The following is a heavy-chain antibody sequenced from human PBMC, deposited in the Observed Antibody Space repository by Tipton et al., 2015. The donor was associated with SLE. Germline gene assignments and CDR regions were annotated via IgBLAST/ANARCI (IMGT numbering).Heavy chain of an antibody. CDR2: IYYSGST. Sequence: TLSLTCTVSGGSISSYYWSWIRQPPGKGLEWIGYIYYSGSTNYNPSLKSRVTISVDTSKNQLSLKLSSVTAADTAVYYCARELGMVAFDIWGPGTMVTVSS. CDR3: ARELGMVAFDI. CDR1: GGSISSYY. V-gene: IGHV4-59*01. D-gene: IGHD7-27*01. J-gene: IGHJ3*02.